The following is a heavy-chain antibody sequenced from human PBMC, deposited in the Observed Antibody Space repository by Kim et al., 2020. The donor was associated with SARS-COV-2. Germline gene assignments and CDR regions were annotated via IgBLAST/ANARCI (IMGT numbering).Heavy chain of an antibody. D-gene: IGHD6-13*01. J-gene: IGHJ6*02. V-gene: IGHV3-33*01. CDR3: AREYSSSWSRTSYGMDV. CDR1: GFTFSSYG. Sequence: GGSLRLSCAASGFTFSSYGMHWVRQAPGKGLEWVAVIWYDGSNKYYADSVKGRFTISRDNYKNTLYLQMNSLRAEDTAVYYCAREYSSSWSRTSYGMDVWGQGTTVTVSS. CDR2: IWYDGSNK.